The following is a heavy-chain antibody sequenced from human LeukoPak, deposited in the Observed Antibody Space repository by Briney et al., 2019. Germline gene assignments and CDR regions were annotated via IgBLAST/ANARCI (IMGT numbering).Heavy chain of an antibody. CDR1: GGTFSSYA. CDR2: IIPIFGTA. J-gene: IGHJ4*02. V-gene: IGHV1-69*05. D-gene: IGHD2-21*02. Sequence: ASVKVSCKASGGTFSSYAISLVRQAPGQGLEWMGRIIPIFGTANYAQKFQGRVTITTDESTSTAYMELSSLRSEDTAVYYCARDNFAYCGGDCYPTDYWGQGTLVTVSS. CDR3: ARDNFAYCGGDCYPTDY.